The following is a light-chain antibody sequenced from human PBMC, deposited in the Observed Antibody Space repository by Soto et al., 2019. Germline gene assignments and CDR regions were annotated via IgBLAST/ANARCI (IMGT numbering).Light chain of an antibody. CDR3: ISYAGSNIYV. CDR1: SRDVGGYNY. Sequence: QSALTQPPSASGSPGQSVTISCTGTSRDVGGYNYVSWYQQHPGKAPKLMIYEVSKRPSGVPDRFSGSKSGNTASLTVSGLQAEDEADYYCISYAGSNIYVFGTGTKVTVL. J-gene: IGLJ1*01. V-gene: IGLV2-8*01. CDR2: EVS.